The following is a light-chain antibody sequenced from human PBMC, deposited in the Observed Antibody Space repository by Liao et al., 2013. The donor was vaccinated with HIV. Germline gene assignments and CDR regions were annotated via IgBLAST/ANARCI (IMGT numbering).Light chain of an antibody. Sequence: SYELTQPPSVSVSPGQTASITCSGDKLGDQYACWYQQKPGQSPVLVIYQDTKRPSGIPERFSGSNSGNTATLTISGTQAVDEADYYCQAWDSSPYVFGTGTKVTVL. CDR2: QDT. V-gene: IGLV3-1*01. J-gene: IGLJ1*01. CDR3: QAWDSSPYV. CDR1: KLGDQY.